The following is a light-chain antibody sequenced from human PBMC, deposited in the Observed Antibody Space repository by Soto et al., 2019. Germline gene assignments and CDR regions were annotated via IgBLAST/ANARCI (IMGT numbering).Light chain of an antibody. CDR2: GAS. V-gene: IGKV3-20*01. Sequence: EMALTQSPATLSLFPGARAALSCLASQSVSSGYLAWYQQKPGQAPRLLIYGASSRATGIPDRFSGSGSGTDFTLTISRLEPEDFAVYYCQQYGSSPSTFGQGTKVDI. CDR3: QQYGSSPST. J-gene: IGKJ1*01. CDR1: QSVSSGY.